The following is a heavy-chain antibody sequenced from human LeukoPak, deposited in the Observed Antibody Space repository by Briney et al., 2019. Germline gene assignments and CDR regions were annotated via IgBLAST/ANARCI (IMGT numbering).Heavy chain of an antibody. CDR1: GGSISSGGYS. CDR2: IYHSGST. J-gene: IGHJ4*02. V-gene: IGHV4-30-2*01. Sequence: SQTLSLTCAVSGGSISSGGYSWSWIRQPPGKGLEWIGYIYHSGSTYYNPSLKSRVTISVDTSKNQFSLKLSSVTAADTAVYYCASLTYYYDGSGYYYLDYFDYWGQGTLVTVSS. D-gene: IGHD3-22*01. CDR3: ASLTYYYDGSGYYYLDYFDY.